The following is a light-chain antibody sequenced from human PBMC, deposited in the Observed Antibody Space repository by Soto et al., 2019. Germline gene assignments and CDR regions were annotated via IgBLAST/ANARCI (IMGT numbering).Light chain of an antibody. V-gene: IGLV2-14*01. CDR2: EVS. CDR3: SSYTISSTYV. J-gene: IGLJ1*01. CDR1: SSDVGGYNY. Sequence: QSALTQPASVSGSPGQSITISCTGTSSDVGGYNYVSWYQQHPGKAPKLMIYEVSNRPSGVSNRFSGSKSGNTASLTISWLQAEDEADYYCSSYTISSTYVFGAGTKV.